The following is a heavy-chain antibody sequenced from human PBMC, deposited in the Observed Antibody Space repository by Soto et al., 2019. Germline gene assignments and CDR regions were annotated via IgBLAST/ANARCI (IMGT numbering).Heavy chain of an antibody. Sequence: PGGSLRLSCAASGFAFSTYEMNWVRQAPGKGLEWVSYITSGSAKYYADSVKGRFTISRDNAKNSLYLQMDSLRGEDTAVYYCARDSTVLKVFSGASYYFYGMDVWCQGTTVTVSS. V-gene: IGHV3-48*03. CDR1: GFAFSTYE. CDR3: ARDSTVLKVFSGASYYFYGMDV. D-gene: IGHD2-8*01. J-gene: IGHJ6*02. CDR2: ITSGSAK.